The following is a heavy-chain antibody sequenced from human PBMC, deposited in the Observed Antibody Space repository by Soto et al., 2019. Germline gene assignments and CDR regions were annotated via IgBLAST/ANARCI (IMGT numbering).Heavy chain of an antibody. D-gene: IGHD3-9*01. V-gene: IGHV3-9*01. Sequence: GGSLRLSCAASGFTFDDYAMHWVRQAPGKGLEWVSGISWNSGSIGHADSVKGRFTISRDNAKNPLYLQMNSLRADDTALYYCAKDRGYDILTGNGMDVWGQGTTVTVSS. J-gene: IGHJ6*02. CDR2: ISWNSGSI. CDR1: GFTFDDYA. CDR3: AKDRGYDILTGNGMDV.